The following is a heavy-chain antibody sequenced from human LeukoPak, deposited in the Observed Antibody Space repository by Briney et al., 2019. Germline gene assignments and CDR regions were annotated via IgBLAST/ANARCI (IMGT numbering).Heavy chain of an antibody. J-gene: IGHJ4*02. CDR1: GFTFSRFA. D-gene: IGHD4-17*01. V-gene: IGHV3-23*01. CDR3: AKDRHDYGDYGPLDY. CDR2: ISGSGGST. Sequence: GGSLRLSCAASGFTFSRFAMSWVRQAPGKGLEWVSAISGSGGSTYYADSVKGRFTISRDNSKNTLYLQMNSLRAEDTAVYYCAKDRHDYGDYGPLDYWGQGTLVTVSS.